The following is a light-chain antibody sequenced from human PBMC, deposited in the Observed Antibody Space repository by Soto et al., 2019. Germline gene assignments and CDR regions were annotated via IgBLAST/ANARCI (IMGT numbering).Light chain of an antibody. J-gene: IGKJ3*01. V-gene: IGKV1-6*01. CDR2: DAS. CDR1: QFIRND. Sequence: AIQMTQSPSSLSASVGDRVTISCRASQFIRNDFVWYQQKPGNDPQFLLYDASSFRSGVPSRFSGSGSVTDFALTISSLQPADSGTYYCLQEYSYPFTFGPGTKVGL. CDR3: LQEYSYPFT.